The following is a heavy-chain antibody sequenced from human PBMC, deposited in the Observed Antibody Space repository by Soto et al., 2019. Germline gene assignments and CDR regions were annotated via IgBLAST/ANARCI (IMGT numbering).Heavy chain of an antibody. CDR2: VRGDFVTT. Sequence: AGGSLRLSCATSGFTFSDHAMHWFRQAPGEGLEWVSGVRGDFVTTPYADSVKGRFTISRDNSKNTLYLQMNSLRAEDTAIYYCVKQGQMAVEGFDFWGQGTLVTLSS. D-gene: IGHD2-8*01. J-gene: IGHJ4*02. V-gene: IGHV3-23*01. CDR3: VKQGQMAVEGFDF. CDR1: GFTFSDHA.